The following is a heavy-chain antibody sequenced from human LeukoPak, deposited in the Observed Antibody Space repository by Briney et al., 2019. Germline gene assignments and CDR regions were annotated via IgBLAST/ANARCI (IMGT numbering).Heavy chain of an antibody. CDR3: ARDRPTGGWFDP. CDR2: IYYSGST. J-gene: IGHJ5*02. Sequence: SETLSLTCTVSGGSISSSSYYWGWIRQPPGKGLEWIGSIYYSGSTYYNPSLKSRVTISVDTSKNQFSLKLSSVTAADTAVYYCARDRPTGGWFDPWGQGTLVTVSS. V-gene: IGHV4-39*07. CDR1: GGSISSSSYY. D-gene: IGHD2-8*02.